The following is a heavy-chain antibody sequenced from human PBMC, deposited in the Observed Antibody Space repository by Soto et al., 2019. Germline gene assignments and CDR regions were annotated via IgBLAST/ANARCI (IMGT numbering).Heavy chain of an antibody. CDR2: INAGNGHT. V-gene: IGHV1-3*01. CDR1: GSTFSTSA. CDR3: ARGPSAYFHYFDP. Sequence: QVQLVQSGAEVKKPGASVKVSCRASGSTFSTSAIHWVRQAPGQRLEWMGWINAGNGHTKYSQIFQGRVTITRNTSASTAYLELNALRSEDAAIYYCARGPSAYFHYFDPWGQGTLVTVSS. J-gene: IGHJ5*02. D-gene: IGHD3-3*01.